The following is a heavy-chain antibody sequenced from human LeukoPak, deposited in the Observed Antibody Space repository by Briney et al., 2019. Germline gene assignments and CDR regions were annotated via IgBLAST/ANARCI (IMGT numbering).Heavy chain of an antibody. Sequence: SETLSLTCTVSGYSISSGYYWGWIRQPPGKGLEWIGSIYHSGSTYYNPSLKSRVTISVDTSKNQFSLKLSSVTAADTAVYYCARDVPWIQHNNWFDPWGQGTLVTVSS. V-gene: IGHV4-38-2*02. J-gene: IGHJ5*02. CDR1: GYSISSGYY. D-gene: IGHD5-18*01. CDR3: ARDVPWIQHNNWFDP. CDR2: IYHSGST.